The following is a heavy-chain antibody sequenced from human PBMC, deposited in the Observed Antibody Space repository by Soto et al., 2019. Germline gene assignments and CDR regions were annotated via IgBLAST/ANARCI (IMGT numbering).Heavy chain of an antibody. D-gene: IGHD3-10*01. CDR3: ARDRGYYYGMDV. J-gene: IGHJ6*02. CDR1: GFTFSSYW. Sequence: XGSRRLSCAAAGFTFSSYWMSWVRQAPGKGLEWVANIKQDGSEKYYVDSVKGRFTISRDNAKNSLYLQMNSLRAEDTAVYYCARDRGYYYGMDVWGQGTTVTVSS. CDR2: IKQDGSEK. V-gene: IGHV3-7*01.